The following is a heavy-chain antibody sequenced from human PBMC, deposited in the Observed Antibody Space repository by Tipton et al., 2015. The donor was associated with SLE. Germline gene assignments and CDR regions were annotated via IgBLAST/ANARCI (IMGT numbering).Heavy chain of an antibody. Sequence: TLSLTCTVSGGSINSGGYYWSWLRQHPGKGLEWIGYIYYTGSAFYNPSLKSRISISVDTSKNQFSLKLSSVTAADTAVYYCARGGVVTLTQFDYWGQGTLVTVSS. V-gene: IGHV4-31*03. CDR1: GGSINSGGYY. CDR3: ARGGVVTLTQFDY. J-gene: IGHJ4*02. D-gene: IGHD3-10*01. CDR2: IYYTGSA.